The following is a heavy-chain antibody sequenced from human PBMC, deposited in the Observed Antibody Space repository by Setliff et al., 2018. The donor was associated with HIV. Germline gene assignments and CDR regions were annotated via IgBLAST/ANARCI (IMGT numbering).Heavy chain of an antibody. CDR1: GGSFSNYA. CDR2: FVPMFGSA. V-gene: IGHV1-69*13. J-gene: IGHJ6*02. Sequence: SVKVSCKASGGSFSNYAFSWVRQAPGQGLEWMGGFVPMFGSANYAQKFQGRLTITADESTTTVYMELSRFRSEDTAVYYCASGPHQYFHFYGMDVWGQGTTVTVSS. CDR3: ASGPHQYFHFYGMDV.